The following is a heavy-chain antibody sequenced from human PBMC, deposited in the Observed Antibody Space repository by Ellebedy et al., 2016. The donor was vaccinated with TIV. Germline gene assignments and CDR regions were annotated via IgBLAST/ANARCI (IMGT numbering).Heavy chain of an antibody. D-gene: IGHD4-17*01. V-gene: IGHV4-59*01. CDR2: IYYSGST. J-gene: IGHJ6*02. CDR3: ARGSGAPLGYYYYYYGMDV. CDR1: GGSISSYY. Sequence: MPSETLSLTCTVSGGSISSYYWSWIRQPPGKGLEWIGYIYYSGSTNYNPSLKSRVTISVDPSKNQFSLKLSSVTAADTAVYYCARGSGAPLGYYYYYYGMDVWGQGTTVTVSS.